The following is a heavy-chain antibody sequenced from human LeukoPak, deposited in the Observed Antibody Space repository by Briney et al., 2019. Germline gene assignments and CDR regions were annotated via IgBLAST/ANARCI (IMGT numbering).Heavy chain of an antibody. V-gene: IGHV5-51*01. CDR1: GYSFTSYW. Sequence: GESLKISCKGSGYSFTSYWIGWVRQMPGKGLEWMGIIYPGDSDTRYSPSFQGQVTISADKSISTAYLQWSSLKASDTAMYYCALWMYYYDSSGYPLDYWGQGTLVTVSS. J-gene: IGHJ4*02. CDR3: ALWMYYYDSSGYPLDY. D-gene: IGHD3-22*01. CDR2: IYPGDSDT.